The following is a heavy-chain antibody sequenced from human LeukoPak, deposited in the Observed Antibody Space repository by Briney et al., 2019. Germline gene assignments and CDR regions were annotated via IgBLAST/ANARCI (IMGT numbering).Heavy chain of an antibody. Sequence: SETLSLTCTVSGGSISSYYWSWIRQPPGKGLEWIGYIYYSGSTNYNPSLKSRVTISVDTSKNQFSLKPSSVTAADTAVYYCARFNRYYFDYWGQGTLVTVSS. CDR1: GGSISSYY. J-gene: IGHJ4*02. CDR2: IYYSGST. V-gene: IGHV4-59*01. CDR3: ARFNRYYFDY.